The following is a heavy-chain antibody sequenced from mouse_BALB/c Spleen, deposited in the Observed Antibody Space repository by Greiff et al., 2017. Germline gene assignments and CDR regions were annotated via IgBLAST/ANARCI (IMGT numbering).Heavy chain of an antibody. CDR1: GYTFTDYA. CDR2: ISTYYGDA. Sequence: LEESGAELVRPGVSVKISCKGSGYTFTDYAMHWVKQSHAKSLEWIGVISTYYGDASYNQKFKGKATMTVDKSSSTAYMELARLTSEDSAIYYCARGRDRYEAWFAYWGQGTLVTVSA. D-gene: IGHD2-14*01. CDR3: ARGRDRYEAWFAY. J-gene: IGHJ3*01. V-gene: IGHV1S137*01.